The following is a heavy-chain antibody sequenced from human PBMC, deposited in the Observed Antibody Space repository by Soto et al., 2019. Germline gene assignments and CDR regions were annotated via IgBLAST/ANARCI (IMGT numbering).Heavy chain of an antibody. V-gene: IGHV4-59*01. CDR1: GRPITGDY. CDR3: ARGRHCTSTSCFGFPSIGFDP. D-gene: IGHD2-2*01. CDR2: IYYTGST. Sequence: QVQLQESGPGLLRPSETLSLTCPVSGRPITGDYWGWIRQPPGKALDYIGHIYYTGSTRYNPSLTSRVTISRDTSREQFSLKLTSVTAADTAVYYCARGRHCTSTSCFGFPSIGFDPWGQRTLVSVSS. J-gene: IGHJ5*02.